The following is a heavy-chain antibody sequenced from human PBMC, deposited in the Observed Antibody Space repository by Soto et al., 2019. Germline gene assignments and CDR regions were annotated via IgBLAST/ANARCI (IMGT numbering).Heavy chain of an antibody. J-gene: IGHJ4*02. CDR1: GYTFTTYY. Sequence: VQLEQSGAEVKRPGASVKVSCKASGYTFTTYYMHWVRQAPGQGLECLGIINPNGGSTTYAQKFQGRVTMTRDTSTSTVYLELSSLRSEDTAVYYCARAGYCSGGTCFRGNCDYWGQGTLVTVSA. CDR2: INPNGGST. V-gene: IGHV1-46*01. D-gene: IGHD2-15*01. CDR3: ARAGYCSGGTCFRGNCDY.